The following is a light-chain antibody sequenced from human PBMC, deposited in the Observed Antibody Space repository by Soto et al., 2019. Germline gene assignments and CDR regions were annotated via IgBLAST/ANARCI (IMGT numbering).Light chain of an antibody. Sequence: QSALTPPPYASGSPGQSVTISCTGTSSDVGAYKYVSWYQQHPGKAPKLMIYEVSKRPSGVPVRFSGSKSGNTASLTVSGLQAEDEADYYCSSYAGSNNWVFGGGTKLTVL. V-gene: IGLV2-8*01. CDR3: SSYAGSNNWV. J-gene: IGLJ3*02. CDR2: EVS. CDR1: SSDVGAYKY.